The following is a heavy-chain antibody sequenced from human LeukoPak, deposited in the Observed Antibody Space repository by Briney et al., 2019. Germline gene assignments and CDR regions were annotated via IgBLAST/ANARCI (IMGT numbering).Heavy chain of an antibody. V-gene: IGHV1-2*02. CDR1: GYTFTGYY. CDR3: ARKASYYMDV. J-gene: IGHJ6*03. Sequence: GASVKVSCKASGYTFTGYYMHWVRQAPGQGLEWMGWINPNSGGANYAQKFQGRVTMTGDTSISTAYMELSRLRSDDTAVYYCARKASYYMDVWGKGTTVTVSS. CDR2: INPNSGGA.